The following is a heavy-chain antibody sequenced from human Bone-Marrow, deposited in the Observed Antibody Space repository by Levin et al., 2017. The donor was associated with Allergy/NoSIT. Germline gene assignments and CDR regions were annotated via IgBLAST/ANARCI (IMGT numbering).Heavy chain of an antibody. Sequence: PGGSLRLSCKASGYTFTNFPIHWVRQAPGQRLEWMGWINPGNGNTKYSEKFQGRVSITRDTSANTVSMELSRLTPADTAVYYCARTGIIYLDAFHIWGQGTMVTVSA. J-gene: IGHJ3*02. D-gene: IGHD1-14*01. CDR2: INPGNGNT. CDR1: GYTFTNFP. V-gene: IGHV1-3*01. CDR3: ARTGIIYLDAFHI.